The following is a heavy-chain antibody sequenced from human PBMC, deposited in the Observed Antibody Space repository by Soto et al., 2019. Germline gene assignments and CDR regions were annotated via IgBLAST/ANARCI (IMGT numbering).Heavy chain of an antibody. J-gene: IGHJ4*02. V-gene: IGHV1-46*01. CDR3: ARADYYHSSGFSYDC. D-gene: IGHD3-22*01. Sequence: QVQLVQSGAEVKKPGASVKVSCEASGYIFTNHYIHWVRQAPGQGLEWMGIINPSGGSTNYLQKFQGSMTMTRDTSTSTVYMELSSLRSENTAVYFCARADYYHSSGFSYDCWGKGSLVTVSS. CDR2: INPSGGST. CDR1: GYIFTNHY.